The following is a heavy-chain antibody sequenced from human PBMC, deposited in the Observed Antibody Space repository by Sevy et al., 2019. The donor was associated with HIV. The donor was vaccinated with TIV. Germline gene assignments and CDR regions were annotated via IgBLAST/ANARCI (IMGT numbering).Heavy chain of an antibody. CDR2: IYYGGST. CDR1: GGSISSEGYS. V-gene: IGHV4-30-2*01. Sequence: SETLSLTCDVSGGSISSEGYSWSWLRLPPGKGLEWIGYIYYGGSTFYNPSLKSRVAITEDRSKNQFSLTLSSVTAADAAVYYCVRGAPSRRFAFDIWGQGILVTVSS. CDR3: VRGAPSRRFAFDI. D-gene: IGHD4-17*01. J-gene: IGHJ3*02.